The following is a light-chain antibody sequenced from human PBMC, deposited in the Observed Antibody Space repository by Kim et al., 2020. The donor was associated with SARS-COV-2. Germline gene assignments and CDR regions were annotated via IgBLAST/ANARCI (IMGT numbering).Light chain of an antibody. CDR2: QDS. CDR1: KLGDKY. V-gene: IGLV3-1*01. CDR3: QAWDSSTEAVV. J-gene: IGLJ2*01. Sequence: PGQTASITCSGDKLGDKYACWYQQKPGQSPVLVIYQDSKRPSGIPERFSGSNSGNTATLTISGTQAMDEADYYCQAWDSSTEAVVFGGGTKLTVL.